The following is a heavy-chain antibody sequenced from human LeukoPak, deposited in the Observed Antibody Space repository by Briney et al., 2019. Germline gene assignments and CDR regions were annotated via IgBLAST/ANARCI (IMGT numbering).Heavy chain of an antibody. J-gene: IGHJ5*02. CDR3: ARDRLGYCGGGSCYLLDP. D-gene: IGHD2-15*01. V-gene: IGHV1-69*13. Sequence: ASVKASCKASGGTFSSYAISWVRQAPGQGLEWMGGIIPIFGTANYAQKFQGRVTITADESMSTAYMELSSLRSEDTAVYYCARDRLGYCGGGSCYLLDPWGQGTLVTVSS. CDR2: IIPIFGTA. CDR1: GGTFSSYA.